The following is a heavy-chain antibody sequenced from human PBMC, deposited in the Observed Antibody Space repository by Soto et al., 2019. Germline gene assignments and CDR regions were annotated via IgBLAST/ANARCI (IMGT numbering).Heavy chain of an antibody. J-gene: IGHJ4*02. V-gene: IGHV1-3*01. CDR1: GYTFTNYA. Sequence: QVQLVQSGAEVKKPGASVKVSCKASGYTFTNYAIDWVRQAPGQRLEWMGWINAGNGNTKYSQKFLGRVTITRDISASTAYMELSSLRSEDTAVYYCARDMGFGLSDYWGQGILVTVSS. CDR2: INAGNGNT. D-gene: IGHD3-10*01. CDR3: ARDMGFGLSDY.